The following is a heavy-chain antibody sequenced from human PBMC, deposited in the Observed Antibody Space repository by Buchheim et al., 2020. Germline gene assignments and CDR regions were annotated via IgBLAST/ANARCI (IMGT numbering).Heavy chain of an antibody. V-gene: IGHV3-33*01. D-gene: IGHD3-22*01. Sequence: QVQLVESGGGVVQPGRSLRLSCAASGFTFSCYGMHWVRQAPGKGLEWVAVIWYDGSNKYYADSVKGRFTISRDNSKNTLYLQMNSLRAEDTAVYYCAREQYYYDSSGYLFGYWGQGTL. CDR2: IWYDGSNK. J-gene: IGHJ4*02. CDR1: GFTFSCYG. CDR3: AREQYYYDSSGYLFGY.